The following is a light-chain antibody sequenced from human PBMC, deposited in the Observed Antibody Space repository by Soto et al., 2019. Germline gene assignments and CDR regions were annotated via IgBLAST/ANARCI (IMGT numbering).Light chain of an antibody. J-gene: IGKJ5*01. CDR3: QHFNDYPIT. Sequence: IQVTQSPPTLSASVGDRVSMTCRASHGVRNALAWYQQRPWNSPKLLIYDASSLQSGVPSRFSGSGSGTDFTLTISSLQPGDFATYYCQHFNDYPITFGQGTRLEIK. CDR1: HGVRNA. V-gene: IGKV1D-13*01. CDR2: DAS.